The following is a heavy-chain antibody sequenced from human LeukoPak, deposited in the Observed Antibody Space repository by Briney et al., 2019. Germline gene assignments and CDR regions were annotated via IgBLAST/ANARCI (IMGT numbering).Heavy chain of an antibody. D-gene: IGHD3-22*01. Sequence: GGSLRLSCAASGFTFSSYWMHWVRQAPGKGLVWVSRINSDGSSTSYADSVKGRFTISRDNAKNTLYLQMNSLRAEDTAVYYCARETYYYDSSGYYNDAFDIWGQGTMVTVSS. CDR3: ARETYYYDSSGYYNDAFDI. V-gene: IGHV3-74*01. J-gene: IGHJ3*02. CDR1: GFTFSSYW. CDR2: INSDGSST.